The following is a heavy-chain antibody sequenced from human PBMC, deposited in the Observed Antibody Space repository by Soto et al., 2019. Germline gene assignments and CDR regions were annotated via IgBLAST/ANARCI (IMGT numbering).Heavy chain of an antibody. J-gene: IGHJ6*03. CDR1: GYTFTSYG. D-gene: IGHD5-18*01. V-gene: IGHV1-18*01. CDR3: ARDPGYSYGSGDYYYYMDV. CDR2: ISAYNGNT. Sequence: ASVKVSCKASGYTFTSYGISWVRQAPGQGLEWMGWISAYNGNTNYAQKLQGRVTMTTDTSTSTAYMELRSLRSDDTAVYYCARDPGYSYGSGDYYYYMDVWGKGTTVTVSS.